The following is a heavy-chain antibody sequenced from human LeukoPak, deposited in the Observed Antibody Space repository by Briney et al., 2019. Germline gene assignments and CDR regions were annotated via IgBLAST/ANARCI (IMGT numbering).Heavy chain of an antibody. CDR2: VSGSGGST. CDR1: GFTFSSYS. CDR3: ARALYYFDY. J-gene: IGHJ4*02. D-gene: IGHD2-2*01. Sequence: GGSLRLSCAASGFTFSSYSMTWVRQAPGKGLEWVSAVSGSGGSTYYADSVKGRFTISRDNSKNTLYLQMNSLRAEDTAVYYCARALYYFDYWGQGTLVTVSS. V-gene: IGHV3-23*01.